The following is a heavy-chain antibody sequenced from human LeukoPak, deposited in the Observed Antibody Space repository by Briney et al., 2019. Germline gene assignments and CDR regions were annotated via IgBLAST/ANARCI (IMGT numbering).Heavy chain of an antibody. V-gene: IGHV4-4*09. CDR3: ARHVGRQWLALDY. J-gene: IGHJ4*02. CDR1: GGSISSYY. D-gene: IGHD6-19*01. Sequence: SETLSLTCTVSGGSISSYYWSWIRQPPGKGLEWTGYIYTSGSTNYNPSLKSRVTISVDTSKNQFSLKLSSVTAADTAVYYCARHVGRQWLALDYWGQGTLVTVSS. CDR2: IYTSGST.